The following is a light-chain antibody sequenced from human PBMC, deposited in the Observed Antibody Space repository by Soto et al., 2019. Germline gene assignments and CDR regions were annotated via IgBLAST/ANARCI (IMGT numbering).Light chain of an antibody. CDR1: QGVGSTY. Sequence: EIVLTQSPGTLSLSLGERATLPCRASQGVGSTYLAWYQQKPGQAPRLLIYSASSRATGIPDRFSGSGSGTDFTLTISRLEPEDSAVYYCQQRNVWPPITFGQGTRLEIK. J-gene: IGKJ5*01. CDR2: SAS. V-gene: IGKV3D-20*02. CDR3: QQRNVWPPIT.